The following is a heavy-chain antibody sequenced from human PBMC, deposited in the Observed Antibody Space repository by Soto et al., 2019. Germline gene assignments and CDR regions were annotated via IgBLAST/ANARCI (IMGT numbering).Heavy chain of an antibody. CDR3: ARVGGELRFLEWSTYYYYGMDV. D-gene: IGHD3-3*01. CDR2: ISSSSSTI. Sequence: GGSLRLSCAASGFTFSSYSMNWVRQAPGKGLEWVSYISSSSSTIYYADSVKGRFTISRDNAKNSLYLQMNSLRDEDTAVYYCARVGGELRFLEWSTYYYYGMDVWGQGTTVTVSS. J-gene: IGHJ6*02. CDR1: GFTFSSYS. V-gene: IGHV3-48*02.